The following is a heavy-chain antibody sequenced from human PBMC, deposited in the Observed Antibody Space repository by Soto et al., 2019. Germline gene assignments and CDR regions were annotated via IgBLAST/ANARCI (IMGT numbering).Heavy chain of an antibody. CDR2: ISSSSSYI. CDR1: GFTFSSYS. J-gene: IGHJ5*02. D-gene: IGHD5-12*01. CDR3: AKAPWAVATKWFDP. V-gene: IGHV3-21*04. Sequence: GGSLRLSCAASGFTFSSYSMNWVRQAPGKGLEWVSSISSSSSYIYYADSVKGRFTISRDNSKNALYPQMDSLRAEDTAIYYCAKAPWAVATKWFDPWGQGTLVTVSS.